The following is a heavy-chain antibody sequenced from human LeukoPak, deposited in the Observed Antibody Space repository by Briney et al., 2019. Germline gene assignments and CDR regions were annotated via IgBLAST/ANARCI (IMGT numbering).Heavy chain of an antibody. Sequence: GGSLRLSCAASGFTFDDYAMHWVRQAPGKGLEWVSGISWNSGSIGYADSVKGRFTISRDNSKNTLYLQMNSLRAEDTAVYYCAKGGRSGWYVFWYFDLWGRGTLVTVSS. V-gene: IGHV3-9*01. CDR1: GFTFDDYA. CDR2: ISWNSGSI. J-gene: IGHJ2*01. D-gene: IGHD6-19*01. CDR3: AKGGRSGWYVFWYFDL.